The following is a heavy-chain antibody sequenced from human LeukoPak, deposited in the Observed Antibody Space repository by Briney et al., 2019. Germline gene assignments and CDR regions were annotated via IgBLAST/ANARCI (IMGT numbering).Heavy chain of an antibody. V-gene: IGHV3-30*04. D-gene: IGHD2-2*01. Sequence: PGGSLRLSCAASGFTFSSYAMHWVRQAPGKGLEWVAVISYDGSNKYYADSVKGRFTISRDNSKNTLYLQMNSLRAEDTAVYYCAKDGLRYCSSTSCHEHDYWGQGTLVTVSS. CDR1: GFTFSSYA. J-gene: IGHJ4*02. CDR2: ISYDGSNK. CDR3: AKDGLRYCSSTSCHEHDY.